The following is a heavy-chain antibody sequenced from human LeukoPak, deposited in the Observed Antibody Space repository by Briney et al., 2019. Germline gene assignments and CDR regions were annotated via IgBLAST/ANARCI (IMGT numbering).Heavy chain of an antibody. Sequence: PGRSLRLSCAASGFTFSSYGMHWVRQAPGKGLEWVAVIWYDGSNKYYADSVKGRFTISRDNSKNTLYLQMNSLRAEDTAVYYCARDAYGAPLYYYGMDVWGQGTTVTVSS. CDR3: ARDAYGAPLYYYGMDV. V-gene: IGHV3-33*08. CDR2: IWYDGSNK. J-gene: IGHJ6*02. CDR1: GFTFSSYG. D-gene: IGHD4-17*01.